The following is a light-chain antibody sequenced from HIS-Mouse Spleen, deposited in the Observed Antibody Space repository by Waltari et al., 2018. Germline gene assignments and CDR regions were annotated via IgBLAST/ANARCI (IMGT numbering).Light chain of an antibody. V-gene: IGLV2-23*01. CDR2: EGS. CDR1: SSDVGRYNL. CDR3: CSYAGSSTV. J-gene: IGLJ2*01. Sequence: QSALTQPASVSGSPGQSLTISCTGTSSDVGRYNLVSWYQQHPGKAPKLMIYEGSKRPSGVSNRFSGSKSGNTASLTISGLQAEDEADYYCCSYAGSSTVFGGGTKLTVL.